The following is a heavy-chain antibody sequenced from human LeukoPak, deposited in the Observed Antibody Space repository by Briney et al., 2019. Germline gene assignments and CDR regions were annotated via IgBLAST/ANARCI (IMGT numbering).Heavy chain of an antibody. J-gene: IGHJ5*02. Sequence: GGSLRLSCTASGFTFGDYAMSWFRQAPGKGLEWVGFMRIKAYGGTTEYAASVKGRFTISRDDSKSIAYLQMNSLKTEDTAVYYCTRAIPMVRGVGWFDPWGQGTLVTLSS. CDR3: TRAIPMVRGVGWFDP. CDR2: MRIKAYGGTT. CDR1: GFTFGDYA. V-gene: IGHV3-49*03. D-gene: IGHD3-10*01.